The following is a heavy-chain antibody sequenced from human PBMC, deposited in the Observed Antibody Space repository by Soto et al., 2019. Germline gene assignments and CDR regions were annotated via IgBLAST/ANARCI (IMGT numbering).Heavy chain of an antibody. CDR1: GYSFTSYW. Sequence: GESLKISCQVSGYSFTSYWIGWVRQMSGKGLEWMAMIFPDDSDTRYSPSFQGRVTISVDKSTSTASLQWHSLEASDTAMYYCARLDYGSGTPHFDVWGQGAQVTVSS. V-gene: IGHV5-51*01. CDR3: ARLDYGSGTPHFDV. CDR2: IFPDDSDT. J-gene: IGHJ4*02. D-gene: IGHD3-10*01.